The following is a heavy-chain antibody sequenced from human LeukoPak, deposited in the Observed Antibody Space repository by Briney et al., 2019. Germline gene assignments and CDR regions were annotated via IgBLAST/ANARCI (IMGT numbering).Heavy chain of an antibody. J-gene: IGHJ6*03. V-gene: IGHV3-7*01. D-gene: IGHD1-20*01. CDR1: GFTFSSYW. Sequence: SGGSLRLSCAASGFTFSSYWMSWVRQAPGKGLEWVANIKQDGSEKYYVDSVKGRFTISRDNAKNSLYLQMNSLRAEDTAVYYCARDPGAKYNWNYGYYMDVWGKGTTVTVSS. CDR3: ARDPGAKYNWNYGYYMDV. CDR2: IKQDGSEK.